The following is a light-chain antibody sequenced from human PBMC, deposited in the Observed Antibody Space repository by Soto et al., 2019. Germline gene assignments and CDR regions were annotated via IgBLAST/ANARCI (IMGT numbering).Light chain of an antibody. J-gene: IGKJ5*01. CDR1: QSVSSH. V-gene: IGKV3-15*01. CDR2: GAS. CDR3: QQYHNWPPIT. Sequence: DIVMTQSPLSLPVTPGEPATLSCRASQSVSSHLAWYQHKPGQAPRLLIYGASTRASGIPARFSGSGSETDFTLTISSLQSEDSAVYYCQQYHNWPPITFGQGTRLEIK.